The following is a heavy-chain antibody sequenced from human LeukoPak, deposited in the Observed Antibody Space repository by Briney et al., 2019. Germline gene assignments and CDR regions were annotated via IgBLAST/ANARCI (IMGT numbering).Heavy chain of an antibody. CDR2: IYNSEST. V-gene: IGHV4-61*03. CDR3: ARASPAPHLYSSSWYWQPHDAFDI. J-gene: IGHJ3*02. D-gene: IGHD6-13*01. Sequence: SETLSLTCTVSGGSVSSGHYYWSWIRQPPGKGLEWIGYIYNSESTNYNPSLKSRVTISVDTSKNHFSLKLSSVTAADTAVYYCARASPAPHLYSSSWYWQPHDAFDIWGQGTMVTVSS. CDR1: GGSVSSGHYY.